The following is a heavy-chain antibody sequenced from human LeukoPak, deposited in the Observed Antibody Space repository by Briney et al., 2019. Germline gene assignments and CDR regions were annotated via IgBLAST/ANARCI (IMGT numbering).Heavy chain of an antibody. CDR2: IYHSGST. CDR1: GYSISSGYY. V-gene: IGHV4-38-2*02. J-gene: IGHJ4*02. D-gene: IGHD4-17*01. CDR3: ARDSRMTTVLDY. Sequence: PSETLSLTCTVSGYSISSGYYWGWIRQPPGKELEWIGSIYHSGSTYYNPSLKSRVTISVDTSKNQFSLKLSSVTAADTAVYYCARDSRMTTVLDYWGQGTLVTVSS.